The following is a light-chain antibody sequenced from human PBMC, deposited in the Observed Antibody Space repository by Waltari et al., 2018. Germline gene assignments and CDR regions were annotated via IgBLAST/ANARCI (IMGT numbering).Light chain of an antibody. CDR1: QSVLYSSNNKNY. V-gene: IGKV4-1*01. Sequence: DIVMTQSPDSLAVSLGARATINCKSSQSVLYSSNNKNYLAWYQQKPGQPPKLLIYWASTRESGVPDRFSGSGSGTDFTLTISSLQAEDVAVYYCQQYYSTPQATFGGGTKVEIK. CDR2: WAS. CDR3: QQYYSTPQAT. J-gene: IGKJ4*01.